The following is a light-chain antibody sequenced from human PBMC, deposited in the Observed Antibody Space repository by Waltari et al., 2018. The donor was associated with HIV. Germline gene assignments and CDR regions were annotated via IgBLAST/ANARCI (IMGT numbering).Light chain of an antibody. CDR2: GAS. CDR1: QSVSSSY. Sequence: TQSPGTLSLSPGERATLSCRASQSVSSSYLAWYQQKPGQAPRLLIYGASNRATGIPDRFSGSGSGTDFTLTISRLEPEDFAVYYCQQYSSSPRTFGQGTKLEIK. CDR3: QQYSSSPRT. J-gene: IGKJ2*01. V-gene: IGKV3-20*01.